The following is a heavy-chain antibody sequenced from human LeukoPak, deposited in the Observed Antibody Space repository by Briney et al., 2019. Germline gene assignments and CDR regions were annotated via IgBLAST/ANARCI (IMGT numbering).Heavy chain of an antibody. J-gene: IGHJ6*03. Sequence: GGSLRLSCAASGFTFSSYGMHWVRQAPGKGLEWVAFIRYDGSKKYYADSVKGRFTISRDNSKNTLYLQMNSLRAEDTAVYYCAKDYQIYDSSGYFPMDVWGKGTTVTVSS. CDR1: GFTFSSYG. V-gene: IGHV3-30*02. D-gene: IGHD3-22*01. CDR2: IRYDGSKK. CDR3: AKDYQIYDSSGYFPMDV.